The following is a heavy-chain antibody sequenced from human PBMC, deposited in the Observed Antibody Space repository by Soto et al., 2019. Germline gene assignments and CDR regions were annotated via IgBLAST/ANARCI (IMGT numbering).Heavy chain of an antibody. CDR2: IRHDGSDK. Sequence: PGGSLRLSCAASGYNFGGYGMHWVRQAPGKGLEWVAVIRHDGSDKDYADSVKGRFTISRENSKNTLYLQMNSLRAEDTAMYYCARWNCSHTSCYLFDYWGQGTLVTVSS. J-gene: IGHJ4*02. V-gene: IGHV3-33*01. D-gene: IGHD2-2*01. CDR1: GYNFGGYG. CDR3: ARWNCSHTSCYLFDY.